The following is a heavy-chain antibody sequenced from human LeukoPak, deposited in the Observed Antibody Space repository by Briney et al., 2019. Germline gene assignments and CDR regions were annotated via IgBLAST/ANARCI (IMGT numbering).Heavy chain of an antibody. J-gene: IGHJ4*02. V-gene: IGHV3-23*01. Sequence: GGSLRLSCAASGFTFSSYAMSWVRQAPGKRLEWVSAISGSGGSTYYADSVKGRFTISRDNSKNTLYLQMNSLRAEDTAVYYCAIWVWQSQYVDYWGQGTLVTVSS. D-gene: IGHD6-13*01. CDR2: ISGSGGST. CDR1: GFTFSSYA. CDR3: AIWVWQSQYVDY.